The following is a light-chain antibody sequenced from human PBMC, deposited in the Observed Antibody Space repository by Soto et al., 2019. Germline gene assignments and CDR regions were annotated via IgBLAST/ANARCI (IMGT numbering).Light chain of an antibody. Sequence: EIVLTQSPGTLSLSPGERATLSCRASQRVSSRYLAWYQQKPGQAPRLLIYVASTRATGIPDRFSGSGSGTDFTLTISRLESEDFAVYYCQQYGSSPRTFGQGTKVDIK. J-gene: IGKJ1*01. V-gene: IGKV3-20*01. CDR1: QRVSSRY. CDR2: VAS. CDR3: QQYGSSPRT.